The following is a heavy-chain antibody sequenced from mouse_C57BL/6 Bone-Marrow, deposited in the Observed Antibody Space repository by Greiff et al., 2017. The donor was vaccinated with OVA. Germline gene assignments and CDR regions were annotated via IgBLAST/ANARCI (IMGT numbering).Heavy chain of an antibody. CDR1: GFTFSDYY. CDR2: ISNGGGCT. V-gene: IGHV5-12*01. Sequence: EVQVVESGGGLVQPGGSLKLSCAASGFTFSDYYMYWVRQTPEKRLALVAYISNGGGCTYYPDTVKGRFSISRDNAKNALYLQMNRLKSEDTAMYYCAIRSYAMDYWGQGTSVTVAS. CDR3: AIRSYAMDY. J-gene: IGHJ4*01.